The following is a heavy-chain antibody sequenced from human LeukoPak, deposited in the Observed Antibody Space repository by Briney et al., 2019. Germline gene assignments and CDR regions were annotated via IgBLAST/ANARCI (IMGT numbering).Heavy chain of an antibody. CDR1: GFTVSGTH. D-gene: IGHD2-21*02. J-gene: IGHJ5*01. V-gene: IGHV3-53*01. Sequence: GSLRLSCAASGFTVSGTHMSWVRQAPGKGREWVSAMYTGGTTYYADSVTGRFTVSRDTSRNTLFLHMDSLRAEDTAVYYCAKDEVTSGGGLASWGQGTLVIVSS. CDR2: MYTGGTT. CDR3: AKDEVTSGGGLAS.